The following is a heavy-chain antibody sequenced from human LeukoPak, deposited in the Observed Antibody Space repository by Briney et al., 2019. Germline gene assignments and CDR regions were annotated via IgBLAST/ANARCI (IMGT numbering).Heavy chain of an antibody. CDR3: ARVSPYYDSSGSRLGSFDY. V-gene: IGHV1-46*01. CDR1: GYTFTSYY. D-gene: IGHD3-22*01. J-gene: IGHJ4*02. Sequence: ASVKVSCKASGYTFTSYYMHWVRQAPGQGLEWMGIINPSGGSTSYAQKFQGRVTMTRDMSTSTVYMELSSLRSEDTAVYYCARVSPYYDSSGSRLGSFDYWGQGTLVTVSS. CDR2: INPSGGST.